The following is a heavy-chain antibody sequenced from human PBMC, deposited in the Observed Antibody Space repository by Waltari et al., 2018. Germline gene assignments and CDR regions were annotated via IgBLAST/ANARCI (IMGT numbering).Heavy chain of an antibody. CDR2: INPGNGNT. V-gene: IGHV1-3*01. CDR1: GYTFTSYV. CDR3: ARPLEDCGGGSCYYDRWFDP. D-gene: IGHD2-15*01. Sequence: QVHLVQSGAEVKKPGASVKVSCKASGYTFTSYVIHWVRQAPGQSLEWLGRINPGNGNTEYSQKFQDRVTITRDTSASTSYVELSRLTSEDTAVYYCARPLEDCGGGSCYYDRWFDPWGQGTMVTVSS. J-gene: IGHJ5*02.